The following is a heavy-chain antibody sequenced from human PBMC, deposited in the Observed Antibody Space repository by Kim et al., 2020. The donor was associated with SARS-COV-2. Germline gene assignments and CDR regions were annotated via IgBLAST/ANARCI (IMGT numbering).Heavy chain of an antibody. J-gene: IGHJ4*02. D-gene: IGHD1-1*01. V-gene: IGHV1-8*01. Sequence: ASVKVSCKASGYTFTSYDINWVRQATGQGLEWMGWMNPNSGNTGYAQKFEGRVTMTRNTSISTAYMELSSLRSEDTAVYYCATAGGTGYYFDYWGQGTLVTVSS. CDR2: MNPNSGNT. CDR3: ATAGGTGYYFDY. CDR1: GYTFTSYD.